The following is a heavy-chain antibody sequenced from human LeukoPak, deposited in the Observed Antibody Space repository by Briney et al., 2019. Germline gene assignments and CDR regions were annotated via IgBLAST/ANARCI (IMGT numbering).Heavy chain of an antibody. D-gene: IGHD5-12*01. CDR3: ARLPQAISWFDP. CDR1: GDSIITYY. J-gene: IGHJ5*02. CDR2: IYSSGST. Sequence: PSETLSLTCTVSGDSIITYYWCWIRQPPGKGLEWIGYIYSSGSTKYNPTLKSRVAILIDTSKNQFSLRLNSVTAADTAVYYCARLPQAISWFDPWGQGTLVTVSS. V-gene: IGHV4-59*01.